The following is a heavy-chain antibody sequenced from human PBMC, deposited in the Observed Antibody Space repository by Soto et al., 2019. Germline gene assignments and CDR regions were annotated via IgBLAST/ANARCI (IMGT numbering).Heavy chain of an antibody. CDR2: ICWDGDR. Sequence: QITLKESGPTLVKPTQTLTLTCTFSGFSLSTGGMGVGWIRQPPGKALEWLALICWDGDRRYSPSLMNRLTIAKDTSKNQVVLTMTNMDPVDTATYYCVHSRCGGDCLQSYSSHYYYGMDIWGQGTTVTVSS. CDR1: GFSLSTGGMG. D-gene: IGHD2-21*02. CDR3: VHSRCGGDCLQSYSSHYYYGMDI. V-gene: IGHV2-5*02. J-gene: IGHJ6*02.